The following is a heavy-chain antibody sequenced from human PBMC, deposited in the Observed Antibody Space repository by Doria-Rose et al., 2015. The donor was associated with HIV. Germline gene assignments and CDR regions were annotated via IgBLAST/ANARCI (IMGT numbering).Heavy chain of an antibody. CDR1: GGSISHYY. CDR2: IFYTGST. V-gene: IGHV4-59*01. CDR3: ARVLSGTYDY. J-gene: IGHJ4*02. D-gene: IGHD1-26*01. Sequence: VQLVESGPGLVKPSKTLSLTCSVSGGSISHYYWSWIRQPPGKGLEYIGDIFYTGSTNYSPSLKSRVSISIDTSKNKFSVRLSSVTAADTAVYYCARVLSGTYDYWGQGTLATVSS.